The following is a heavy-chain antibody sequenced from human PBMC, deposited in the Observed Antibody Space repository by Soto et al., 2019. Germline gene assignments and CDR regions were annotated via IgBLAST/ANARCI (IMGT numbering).Heavy chain of an antibody. D-gene: IGHD3-3*01. V-gene: IGHV4-34*01. Sequence: QVQLQQWGAGLLKPSETLSLTCAVYGGSFSGYYWSWIRQPPGKGLEWLGEINHSGSTNYNPSLKSRVTISLDTSKNQFSLKLSSVTAADTAVYYCARGVVIIGYYYYYYMDVWGKGTTVTVSS. CDR1: GGSFSGYY. CDR3: ARGVVIIGYYYYYYMDV. J-gene: IGHJ6*03. CDR2: INHSGST.